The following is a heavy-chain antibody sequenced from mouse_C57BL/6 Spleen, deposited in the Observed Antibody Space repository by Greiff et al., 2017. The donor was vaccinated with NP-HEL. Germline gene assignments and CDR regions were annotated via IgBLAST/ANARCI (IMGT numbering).Heavy chain of an antibody. Sequence: VQLQQPGAELVMPGASVKLSCKASGYTFNSYWMHWVKQRPGQGLEWIGEIDPSDSYTNYNQKFKGKSTLTVDKSSSTAYMQLSSLTSEDSAVYYCARKLFYYYAMDYWGQGTSVTVSS. CDR3: ARKLFYYYAMDY. V-gene: IGHV1-69*01. CDR2: IDPSDSYT. J-gene: IGHJ4*01. CDR1: GYTFNSYW.